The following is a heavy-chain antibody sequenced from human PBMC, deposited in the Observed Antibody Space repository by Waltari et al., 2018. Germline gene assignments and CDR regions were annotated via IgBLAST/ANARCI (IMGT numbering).Heavy chain of an antibody. V-gene: IGHV3-33*08. Sequence: QVKLVASGGGVVQPGRSLRLACTASGFIFSNFGMRWVRQAPGKGLEGVATIWYDGSNKYHADSVKGRFTISRDNSKNTLYLQMYSLRVEDTAMYYCAKGYHTADYWGQGILVTVSS. D-gene: IGHD3-3*01. CDR2: IWYDGSNK. CDR3: AKGYHTADY. CDR1: GFIFSNFG. J-gene: IGHJ4*02.